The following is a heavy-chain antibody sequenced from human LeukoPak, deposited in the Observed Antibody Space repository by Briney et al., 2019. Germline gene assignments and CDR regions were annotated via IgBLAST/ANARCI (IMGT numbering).Heavy chain of an antibody. V-gene: IGHV4-4*07. CDR1: GGSLSSYY. Sequence: SETLSLTCTLSGGSLSSYYWSWIRQPAGKGLEWIGRIYTSVGTNYNPSPKSRVTMSVDTSKNQFSLKLSSVTAADTAVYYCARDSGSGSYWQVSYYMDVWGKGTTVTISS. CDR2: IYTSVGT. D-gene: IGHD1-26*01. J-gene: IGHJ6*03. CDR3: ARDSGSGSYWQVSYYMDV.